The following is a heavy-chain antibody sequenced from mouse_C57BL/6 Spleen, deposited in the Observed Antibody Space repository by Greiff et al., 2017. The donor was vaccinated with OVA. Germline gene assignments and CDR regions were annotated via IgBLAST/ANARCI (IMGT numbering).Heavy chain of an antibody. CDR3: ASGLYSYFDY. CDR1: GYAFSSSW. Sequence: QVQLQQSGPELVKPGASVKISCKASGYAFSSSWMNWVKQRPGKGLEWIGRIYPGDGDTNYNGKFKGKATLTADKSSSTAYMQLSSLTSEDAAVYFCASGLYSYFDYWGQGTTLTVSS. J-gene: IGHJ2*01. CDR2: IYPGDGDT. V-gene: IGHV1-82*01.